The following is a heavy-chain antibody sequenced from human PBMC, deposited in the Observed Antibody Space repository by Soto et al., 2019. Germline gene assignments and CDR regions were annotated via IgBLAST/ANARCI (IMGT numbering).Heavy chain of an antibody. D-gene: IGHD6-6*01. V-gene: IGHV1-18*01. Sequence: ASVKVSCKASGYSFTSYGISWGRQAPGQGLEWMGWISAYNGNTNYAQKLQGRVTMTTDTSTSTAYMELRSLRSDDTAVYYCARDRYSSSSTIYYYYYGMDAWGQGTTVTVSS. CDR1: GYSFTSYG. CDR2: ISAYNGNT. J-gene: IGHJ6*02. CDR3: ARDRYSSSSTIYYYYYGMDA.